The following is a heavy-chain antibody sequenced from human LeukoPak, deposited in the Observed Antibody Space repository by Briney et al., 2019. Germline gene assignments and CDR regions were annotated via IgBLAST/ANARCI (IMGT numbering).Heavy chain of an antibody. D-gene: IGHD6-13*01. Sequence: SETLSLTCAVSGGSISSTDWWSWVRQPPGKGLEWIGEIYHSGTTNYSPSLKSRVSISVDKSKNQFSLRLSSVTAADTAMYYCARGVIAAAGLDYWGQGTPVTVSS. CDR1: GGSISSTDW. J-gene: IGHJ4*02. CDR3: ARGVIAAAGLDY. V-gene: IGHV4-4*02. CDR2: IYHSGTT.